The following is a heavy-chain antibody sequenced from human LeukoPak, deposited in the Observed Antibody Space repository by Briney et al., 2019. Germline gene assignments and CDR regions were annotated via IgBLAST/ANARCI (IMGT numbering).Heavy chain of an antibody. Sequence: PGRSLRLSCAASGFTFSSYAMSWVRQAPGKGLEWVSAISGSGGSTYYADSVKGRFTISRDNSKNTLYLQMNSLRAEDTAVYYCAKVGAIVVVTYYFDYWGQGTLVTVSS. CDR2: ISGSGGST. V-gene: IGHV3-23*01. J-gene: IGHJ4*02. CDR1: GFTFSSYA. CDR3: AKVGAIVVVTYYFDY. D-gene: IGHD2-21*02.